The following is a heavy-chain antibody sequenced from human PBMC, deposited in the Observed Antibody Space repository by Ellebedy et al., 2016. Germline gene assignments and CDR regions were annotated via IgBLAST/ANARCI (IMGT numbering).Heavy chain of an antibody. CDR2: INPSGGST. J-gene: IGHJ6*02. V-gene: IGHV1-46*04. D-gene: IGHD1-7*01. CDR1: GYTFTSYY. Sequence: ASVKVSCKASGYTFTSYYMHWVRQAPGQGLEWMGIINPSGGSTSYAQKLQGRVTMTRDTSTSTVYMELSSLRSEDTAVYYCARQTGTTSYYYGMDVWGQGTTVTVSS. CDR3: ARQTGTTSYYYGMDV.